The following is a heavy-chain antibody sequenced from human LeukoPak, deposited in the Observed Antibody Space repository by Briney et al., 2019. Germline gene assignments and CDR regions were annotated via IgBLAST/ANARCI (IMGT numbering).Heavy chain of an antibody. CDR2: IYYSGST. CDR1: GGSISSSSYY. Sequence: SQTLSLTCTVSGGSISSSSYYWGWIRQPPGKGLEWIGSIYYSGSTYYNPSLKSRVTISVDTSKNQFSLKLSSVTAADTAVYYCARGPIGSFRVVFDYWGQGTLVTVSS. CDR3: ARGPIGSFRVVFDY. J-gene: IGHJ4*02. D-gene: IGHD3-10*01. V-gene: IGHV4-39*01.